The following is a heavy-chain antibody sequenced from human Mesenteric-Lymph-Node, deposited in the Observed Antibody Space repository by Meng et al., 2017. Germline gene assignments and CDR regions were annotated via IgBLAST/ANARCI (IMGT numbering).Heavy chain of an antibody. Sequence: QVQRQGSGPGLVKPSDTLALTCAVSGYSISSSNWWGWIRQPPGKGLEWIGYIYYSGSTYYNPSLKSRVTMSVDKSKNQLSLKLNSVTAADTAVYYCASSDYYRSDYWGQGTLVTVSS. D-gene: IGHD3-22*01. CDR2: IYYSGST. V-gene: IGHV4-28*01. J-gene: IGHJ4*02. CDR3: ASSDYYRSDY. CDR1: GYSISSSNW.